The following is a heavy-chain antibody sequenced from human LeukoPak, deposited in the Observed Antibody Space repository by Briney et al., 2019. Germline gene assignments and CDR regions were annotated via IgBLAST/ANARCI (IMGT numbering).Heavy chain of an antibody. V-gene: IGHV1-18*04. CDR3: ARDRAGYSSGWAFDY. D-gene: IGHD6-19*01. CDR2: ISAYNGNT. CDR1: GYTFTSYG. J-gene: IGHJ4*02. Sequence: ASVKVSCKASGYTFTSYGISGVRQAPGQGLEWMGWISAYNGNTNYAQKLQGRVTMTTDTSTSTAYMELRSLRSDDTAVYYCARDRAGYSSGWAFDYWGQGTLVTVSS.